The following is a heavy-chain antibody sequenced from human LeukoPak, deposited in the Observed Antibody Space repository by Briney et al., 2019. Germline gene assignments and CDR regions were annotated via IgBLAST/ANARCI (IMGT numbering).Heavy chain of an antibody. CDR2: IYYSGST. CDR1: GGSISSYY. J-gene: IGHJ4*02. D-gene: IGHD6-13*01. Sequence: SETLSLTCTVSGGSISSYYWSWIRQPPGKGLEWIGYIYYSGSTNYNPSLKSQVTISVDTSKNQFSLKLSSVTAADTAVYYCAREASSSWIDYWGQGTLVTVSS. V-gene: IGHV4-59*01. CDR3: AREASSSWIDY.